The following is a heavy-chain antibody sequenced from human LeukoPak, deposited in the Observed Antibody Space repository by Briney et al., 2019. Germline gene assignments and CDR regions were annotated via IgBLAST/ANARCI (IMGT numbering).Heavy chain of an antibody. V-gene: IGHV1-69*06. CDR1: GGTFSSYA. CDR3: ATLPLTGDGDY. J-gene: IGHJ4*02. D-gene: IGHD7-27*01. Sequence: GASVKVSCKASGGTFSSYAISWVRQAPGQGLEWMGGIIPIFGTANYAQKFQGRVTITADKSTSTAYMELSSLRSDDTAVYYCATLPLTGDGDYWGQGTLVTVSS. CDR2: IIPIFGTA.